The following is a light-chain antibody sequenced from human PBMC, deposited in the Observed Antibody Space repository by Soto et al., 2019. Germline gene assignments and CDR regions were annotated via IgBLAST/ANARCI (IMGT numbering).Light chain of an antibody. Sequence: QSVLTQPPSVSGAPGQRVTISCTGTNSNIGSDYGVHWYQQFPGTAPKLLIYGNSNRPSGVPDRFSGSKSGTSASLAIAGLQAEDEADYYCQSYDRSLRAGVLGTGTKVTVL. CDR2: GNS. J-gene: IGLJ1*01. CDR1: NSNIGSDYG. V-gene: IGLV1-40*01. CDR3: QSYDRSLRAGV.